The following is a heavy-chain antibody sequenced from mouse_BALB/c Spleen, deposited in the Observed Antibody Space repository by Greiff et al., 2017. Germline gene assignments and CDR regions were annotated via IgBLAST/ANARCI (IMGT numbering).Heavy chain of an antibody. D-gene: IGHD2-4*01. Sequence: VQLQQPGAELVKPGASVKLSCKASGYTFTSYYMYWVKQRPGQGLEWIGGINPSNGGTNFNEKFKSKATLTVDKSSSTAYMQLSSLTSEDSAVYYCTRSLSTMITTSYAMDYWGQGTSVTVSS. CDR2: INPSNGGT. CDR3: TRSLSTMITTSYAMDY. J-gene: IGHJ4*01. CDR1: GYTFTSYY. V-gene: IGHV1S81*02.